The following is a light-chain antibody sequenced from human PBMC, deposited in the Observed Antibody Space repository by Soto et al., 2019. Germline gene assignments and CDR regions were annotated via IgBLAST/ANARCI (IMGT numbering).Light chain of an antibody. Sequence: DIQMTQSPSTLSASVGDRITITCRASQSISSWLAWYQQKPGKAPKLLIFQASSLESGVPSKFSGSGFGTEFTLTVSSLQPDDSATYYCQQYNSYPVTFGGGTKVEIK. CDR2: QAS. CDR3: QQYNSYPVT. J-gene: IGKJ4*01. V-gene: IGKV1-5*03. CDR1: QSISSW.